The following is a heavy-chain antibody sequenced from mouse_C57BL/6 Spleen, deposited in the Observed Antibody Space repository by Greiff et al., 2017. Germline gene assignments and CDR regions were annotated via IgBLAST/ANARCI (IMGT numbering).Heavy chain of an antibody. Sequence: EVQLVESGPGLVKPSQSLSLTCSVTGYSITSGYYWNWIRQFPGNKLEWMGYISYDGSNNYNPSLKNRISITRDTSKNQFFLKLNSVTTEDTATYYCARDLYDGYYDDWGQGTTLTVSS. CDR1: GYSITSGYY. J-gene: IGHJ2*01. CDR2: ISYDGSN. CDR3: ARDLYDGYYDD. D-gene: IGHD2-3*01. V-gene: IGHV3-6*01.